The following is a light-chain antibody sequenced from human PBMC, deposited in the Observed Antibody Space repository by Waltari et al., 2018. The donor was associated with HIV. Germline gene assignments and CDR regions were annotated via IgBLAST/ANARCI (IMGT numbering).Light chain of an antibody. CDR2: ANH. J-gene: IGLJ3*02. CDR1: RSNVGSYA. V-gene: IGLV1-44*01. Sequence: QSVLIQPPSASGTPGQSISISCSGSRSNVGSYAVKWYQQVPGLAPKVVIYANHRRHPGVPDRFSGSKSGTSASLAISGLQSEDEADYYCAAWDHSLSGSWVFGGGTKLTVL. CDR3: AAWDHSLSGSWV.